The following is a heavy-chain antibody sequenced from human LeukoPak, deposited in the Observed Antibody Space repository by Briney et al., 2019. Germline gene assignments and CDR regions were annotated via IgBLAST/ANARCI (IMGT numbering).Heavy chain of an antibody. J-gene: IGHJ4*02. D-gene: IGHD4-17*01. CDR2: ISGSGGNT. V-gene: IGHV3-23*01. CDR3: ARVPTVTFFDY. CDR1: GFTFSSYG. Sequence: GGTLRLSCAASGFTFSSYGMSWVRQAPGKGLEWVSAISGSGGNTYYADSVKGRLTISRDNSKNTLYLQMNSLRAEDTAVYYCARVPTVTFFDYWGQGTLVTVSS.